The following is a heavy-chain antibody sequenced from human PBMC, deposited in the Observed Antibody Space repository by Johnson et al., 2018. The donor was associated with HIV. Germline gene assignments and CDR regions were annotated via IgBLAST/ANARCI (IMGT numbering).Heavy chain of an antibody. CDR3: AKPVVPAGDDLDMYEFAFYI. CDR1: GFTFSNYG. V-gene: IGHV3-30*02. CDR2: IRHDGNNK. Sequence: VQLVESGGGVVQPGGSRRLSCAAFGFTFSNYGMHWVRLAPGKGLEWVAFIRHDGNNKYYADSVKGRFTISRDNSKNTLSLQINSLRVEDTAVYYCAKPVVPAGDDLDMYEFAFYIWGQGTMVTVS. J-gene: IGHJ3*02. D-gene: IGHD2-2*01.